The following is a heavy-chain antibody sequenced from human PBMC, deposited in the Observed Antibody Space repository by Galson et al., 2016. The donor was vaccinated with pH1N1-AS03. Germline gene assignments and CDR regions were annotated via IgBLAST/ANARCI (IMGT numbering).Heavy chain of an antibody. CDR3: AAGDYVAASFDN. CDR1: GLIFSNSA. V-gene: IGHV3-30-3*01. Sequence: SLRLSCAASGLIFSNSAMHWVRQAPGKGLEWVAVMSYDGGNEYYADAVKGRFTISRDHSRNTLYLQMNSLRVGDTAEYYCAAGDYVAASFDNWGQGTLVTVSS. J-gene: IGHJ4*02. D-gene: IGHD3-16*01. CDR2: MSYDGGNE.